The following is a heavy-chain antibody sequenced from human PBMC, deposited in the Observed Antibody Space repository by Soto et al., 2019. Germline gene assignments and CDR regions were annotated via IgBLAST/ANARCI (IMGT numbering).Heavy chain of an antibody. Sequence: QVQLVQSGAEMKEPGSSVKVSCKTYGGTFSSSAISWLRQAPGQGLEWMGGIIPLFRTPDYAQKFQGRVTIAADESTSTAYMELSSLRSEDTAVYDCARDNDRIQLGGNYYYILDVWGQGTTITVSS. CDR1: GGTFSSSA. V-gene: IGHV1-69*12. D-gene: IGHD1-1*01. CDR3: ARDNDRIQLGGNYYYILDV. J-gene: IGHJ6*02. CDR2: IIPLFRTP.